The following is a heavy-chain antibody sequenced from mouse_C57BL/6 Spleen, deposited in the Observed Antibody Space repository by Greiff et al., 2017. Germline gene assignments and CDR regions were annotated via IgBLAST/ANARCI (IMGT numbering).Heavy chain of an antibody. V-gene: IGHV7-3*01. Sequence: EVQLVESGGGLVQPGGSLSLSCAASGFTFTDYYMSWVRQPPGKALEWLGFIRNKANGYTTEYSASVKGRFTISRDNSQSILYLQMNALRAEDSATYYCARYELSYFDYWGQGTTLTVSS. D-gene: IGHD1-1*01. J-gene: IGHJ2*01. CDR3: ARYELSYFDY. CDR2: IRNKANGYTT. CDR1: GFTFTDYY.